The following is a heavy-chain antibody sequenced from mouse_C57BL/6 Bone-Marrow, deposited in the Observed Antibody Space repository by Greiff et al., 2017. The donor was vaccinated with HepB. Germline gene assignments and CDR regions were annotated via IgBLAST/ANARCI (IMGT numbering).Heavy chain of an antibody. CDR3: ARSVSGDGWYFDY. V-gene: IGHV1-72*01. CDR1: GYTFTSYW. Sequence: QVQLQQPGAELVKPGASVKLSCKASGYTFTSYWMHWVKQRPGRCLEWIGRIDPNSGGTKYNEKFKSKATLTVDKPSSTAYMQLSSLTSEDSAVYYCARSVSGDGWYFDYWGQGTTLTVSS. J-gene: IGHJ2*01. D-gene: IGHD3-1*01. CDR2: IDPNSGGT.